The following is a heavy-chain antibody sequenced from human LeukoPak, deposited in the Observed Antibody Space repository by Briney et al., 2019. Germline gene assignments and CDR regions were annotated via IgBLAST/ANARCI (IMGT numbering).Heavy chain of an antibody. V-gene: IGHV4-39*01. CDR2: IYYSGST. J-gene: IGHJ4*02. D-gene: IGHD6-19*01. Sequence: PSETLSLTCTVSGGSISSSRYYWGWIRQPPGKGLEWIGSIYYSGSTYYNPSLKSRVTISVDTSKNQFSLKLSSVTAADTAVYYCARHYYSSGWYFDYWGQGTLVTVSS. CDR3: ARHYYSSGWYFDY. CDR1: GGSISSSRYY.